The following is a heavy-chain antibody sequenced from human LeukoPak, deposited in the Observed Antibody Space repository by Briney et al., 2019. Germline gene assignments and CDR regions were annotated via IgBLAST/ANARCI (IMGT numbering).Heavy chain of an antibody. Sequence: GRSLGLSCAASGFTFSSYGMHWVRQAPGKGLEWVAVIWYDGSNKYYADSVKGRFTISRDNSKNTLYLQMNSLRAEDTAVYYCARSDSGYGHLDYWGQGTLVTVSS. CDR3: ARSDSGYGHLDY. CDR1: GFTFSSYG. V-gene: IGHV3-33*01. J-gene: IGHJ4*02. D-gene: IGHD5-12*01. CDR2: IWYDGSNK.